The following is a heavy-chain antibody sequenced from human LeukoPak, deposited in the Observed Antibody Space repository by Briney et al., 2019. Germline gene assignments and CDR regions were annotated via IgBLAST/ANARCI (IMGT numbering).Heavy chain of an antibody. CDR2: IRSSGSPI. J-gene: IGHJ4*02. V-gene: IGHV3-11*01. Sequence: PGGSLRLSCAASGFSFSDYWMTWVRQAPGKGLEWISYIRSSGSPIYYADSVRGRFTISKDNAKNSLYPQMNSLRAEDTALYYCAKDTYYDILTGQLYDYWGQGTLVTVSS. D-gene: IGHD3-9*01. CDR3: AKDTYYDILTGQLYDY. CDR1: GFSFSDYW.